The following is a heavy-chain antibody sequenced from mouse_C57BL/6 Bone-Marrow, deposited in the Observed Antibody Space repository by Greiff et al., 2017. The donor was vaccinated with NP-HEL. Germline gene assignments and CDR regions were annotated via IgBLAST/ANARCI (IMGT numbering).Heavy chain of an antibody. CDR2: IRSKSNNYAT. J-gene: IGHJ1*03. CDR1: GFSFNTYA. V-gene: IGHV10-1*01. D-gene: IGHD1-1*01. CDR3: VRDYGSSSYWYFDV. Sequence: EVKVEESGGGLVQPKGSLKLSCAASGFSFNTYAMNWVRQAPGKGLEWVARIRSKSNNYATYYADSVKDRFTISRDDSESMLYLQMNNLKTEDTAMYYCVRDYGSSSYWYFDVWGTGTTVTVSS.